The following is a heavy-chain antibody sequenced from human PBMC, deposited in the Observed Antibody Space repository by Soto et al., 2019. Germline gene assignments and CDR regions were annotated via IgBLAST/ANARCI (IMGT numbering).Heavy chain of an antibody. J-gene: IGHJ6*02. D-gene: IGHD6-13*01. V-gene: IGHV3-49*03. CDR1: GFTFGDYA. CDR3: TRGRAAGYCYYGMDV. CDR2: IRSKAYGGTT. Sequence: PGGSLRLSCTASGFTFGDYAMSWFRQAPWKGLEWVGFIRSKAYGGTTEYAASVKGRFTISRDDSKSIAYLQMNSLKTEDTAVYYCTRGRAAGYCYYGMDVWGQGSTVTISS.